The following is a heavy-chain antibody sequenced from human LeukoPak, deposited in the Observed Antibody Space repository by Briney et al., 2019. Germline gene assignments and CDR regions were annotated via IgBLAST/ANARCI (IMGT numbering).Heavy chain of an antibody. V-gene: IGHV5-51*01. Sequence: GESLRISCKGSGYSFTSYWIGWVRQMPGKGLEWMGIIYPGDSDTRYSPSSQGQVTISADKSISTAYLQWSSLKASDTAMYYCARHTRGSYYYYYYMDVWGKGTTVTVSS. CDR1: GYSFTSYW. CDR3: ARHTRGSYYYYYYMDV. CDR2: IYPGDSDT. J-gene: IGHJ6*03. D-gene: IGHD1-26*01.